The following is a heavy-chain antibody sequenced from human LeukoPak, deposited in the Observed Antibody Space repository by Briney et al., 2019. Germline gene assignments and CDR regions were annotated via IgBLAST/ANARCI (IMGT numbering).Heavy chain of an antibody. CDR2: ISGSGSST. CDR1: GFTFSSYA. J-gene: IGHJ4*02. CDR3: AKRTTVTKGYFDF. V-gene: IGHV3-23*01. D-gene: IGHD4-17*01. Sequence: GGSLRLSCEASGFTFSSYAMSWVRQAAGKGLEWVSTISGSGSSTYYADSVKGRFTISRDNSKNAVYLQMNSLRADDTAVYFCAKRTTVTKGYFDFWGQGTLVTVSS.